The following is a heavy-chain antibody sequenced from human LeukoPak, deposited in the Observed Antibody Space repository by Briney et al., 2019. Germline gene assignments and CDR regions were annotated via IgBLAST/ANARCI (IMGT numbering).Heavy chain of an antibody. Sequence: PGGSLRLSCAASGFTFSSYTMSWVRQAPGKGLEWVSDIGCSGAGTYYADSVKGRFTISRDNSKNTLYLQMNSLRVEDTAVYYCATRPNGFDPWGQGTLVIVSS. CDR2: IGCSGAGT. CDR3: ATRPNGFDP. V-gene: IGHV3-23*01. CDR1: GFTFSSYT. J-gene: IGHJ5*02.